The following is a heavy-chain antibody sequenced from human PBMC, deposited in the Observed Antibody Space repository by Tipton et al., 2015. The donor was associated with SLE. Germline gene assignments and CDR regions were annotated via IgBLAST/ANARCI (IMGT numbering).Heavy chain of an antibody. CDR2: ISYDDGTYK. V-gene: IGHV3-30-3*01. CDR3: AKDCAPKFIVGACGAFDI. D-gene: IGHD1-26*01. J-gene: IGHJ3*02. Sequence: SLRLSCAASGFSFISYAMHWVRQAPGKGLEWVAVISYDDGTYKDYADSVTGRFTISRDNSQNTLYLQMNSLRAEDTAVYYCAKDCAPKFIVGACGAFDIWGQGTLVTVSS. CDR1: GFSFISYA.